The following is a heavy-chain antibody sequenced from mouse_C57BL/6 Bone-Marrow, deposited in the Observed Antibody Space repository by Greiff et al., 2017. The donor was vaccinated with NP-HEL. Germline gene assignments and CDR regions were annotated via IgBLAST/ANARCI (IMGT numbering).Heavy chain of an antibody. D-gene: IGHD1-1*01. CDR3: ASILLLVRYFDD. CDR2: IYPGGGDT. Sequence: VQLQQSGAELVKPGASVKISCKASGYAFSSYRMNWVKQRPGQGLEWIGQIYPGGGDTNYNGKFKGKATLTADKSSSTAYMQLSSLTSEDSAVYFCASILLLVRYFDDWGTGTTVTVSS. V-gene: IGHV1-80*01. CDR1: GYAFSSYR. J-gene: IGHJ1*03.